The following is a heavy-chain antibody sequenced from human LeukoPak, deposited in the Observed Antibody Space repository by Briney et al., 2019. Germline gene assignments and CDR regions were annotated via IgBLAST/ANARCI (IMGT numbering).Heavy chain of an antibody. Sequence: SETLSLTCTVSRGTISSYYWSWIRQPAGKGLEWIGCIYSSGITNYNPSLKSRVTMSVNTSRNQFSLKLSSVTAADTAVYYCARLSTVTTSFDYWGQGTLVTVSS. J-gene: IGHJ4*02. CDR1: RGTISSYY. CDR3: ARLSTVTTSFDY. D-gene: IGHD4-17*01. V-gene: IGHV4-4*07. CDR2: IYSSGIT.